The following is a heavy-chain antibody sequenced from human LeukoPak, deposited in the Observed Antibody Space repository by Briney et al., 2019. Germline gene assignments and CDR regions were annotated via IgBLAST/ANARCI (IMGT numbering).Heavy chain of an antibody. V-gene: IGHV4-59*01. CDR1: GGSISSYY. J-gene: IGHJ6*02. CDR3: ARSIRKQQLDRYYYYYYGMDV. D-gene: IGHD6-13*01. CDR2: IYYSGST. Sequence: PSETLSLTCTVSGGSISSYYWSWIRQPPGKGLEWIGYIYYSGSTNYNPSLKSRVTISVDTSKNQFSLKPSSVTAADTAVYYCARSIRKQQLDRYYYYYYGMDVWGQGATVTVSS.